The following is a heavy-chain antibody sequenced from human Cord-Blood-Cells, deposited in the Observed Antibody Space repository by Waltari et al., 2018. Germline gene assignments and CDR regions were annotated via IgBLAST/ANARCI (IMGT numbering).Heavy chain of an antibody. Sequence: QLQLQESGPGLVKPSETLSLTCTVSGGSISSSSYYWGWIRQPPGKGLEWLGSIYYSGGTYYNPSLKSRVTISVDTSKNQFSLKLSSVTAADTAVYYCARRRGVRWYFDLWGRGTLVTVSS. CDR1: GGSISSSSYY. V-gene: IGHV4-39*01. CDR2: IYYSGGT. J-gene: IGHJ2*01. D-gene: IGHD1-26*01. CDR3: ARRRGVRWYFDL.